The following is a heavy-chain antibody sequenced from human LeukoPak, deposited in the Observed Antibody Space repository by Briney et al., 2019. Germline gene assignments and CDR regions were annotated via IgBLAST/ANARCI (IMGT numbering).Heavy chain of an antibody. D-gene: IGHD3/OR15-3a*01. V-gene: IGHV3-23*01. J-gene: IGHJ4*02. CDR2: IGVIGATT. Sequence: GGSLRLFCAASGFTFSSYAMSWVRQAPGNGLEWVSSIGVIGATTYYAHSVKDPSTVSPDNSKNTLYLQMNSLRAEDTAVYYCAFIPVGGLVISNSDYWGQGTRVTVSS. CDR3: AFIPVGGLVISNSDY. CDR1: GFTFSSYA.